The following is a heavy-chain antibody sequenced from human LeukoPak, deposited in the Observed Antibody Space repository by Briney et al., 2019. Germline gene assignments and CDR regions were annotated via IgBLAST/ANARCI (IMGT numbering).Heavy chain of an antibody. CDR2: INPKSGGT. D-gene: IGHD3-9*01. CDR1: GYTFTGYY. V-gene: IGHV1-2*02. Sequence: WASVKVSCKASGYTFTGYYMHWVRQAPGQGLEWMGWINPKSGGTNYAQKFQGRVTMTRDTSISTAYMDLSRLRSDDTAVYYCARDGVTGQANFDYWGQGTLVAVSS. J-gene: IGHJ4*02. CDR3: ARDGVTGQANFDY.